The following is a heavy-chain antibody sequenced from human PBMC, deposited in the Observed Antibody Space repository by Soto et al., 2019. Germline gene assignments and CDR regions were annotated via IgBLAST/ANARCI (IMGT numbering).Heavy chain of an antibody. J-gene: IGHJ3*02. V-gene: IGHV4-39*01. CDR3: ARHVRDGYNSRVQAFDI. CDR1: GGSISSSSYY. Sequence: SETLSLTCTVSGGSISSSSYYWGWIRQPPGKGLEWIGSIYYSGSTYYNPSLKSRVTISVDTSKNQFSLKLSSVTAADTAVYYCARHVRDGYNSRVQAFDIWGQGTMVTVSS. D-gene: IGHD5-12*01. CDR2: IYYSGST.